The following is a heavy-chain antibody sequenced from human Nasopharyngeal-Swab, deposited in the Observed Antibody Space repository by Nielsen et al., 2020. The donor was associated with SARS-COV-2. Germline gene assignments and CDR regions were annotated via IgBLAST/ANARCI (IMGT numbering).Heavy chain of an antibody. J-gene: IGHJ3*02. V-gene: IGHV4-59*01. D-gene: IGHD3-22*01. Sequence: SETLSLTCTVSGGSISGYYWSWIRQPPGKGLEWIGYIYYSGSTNYNPSLKSRVTISVDTSKNQFSLKLSSVTAADTAVYYCARESDYYDSSGSLGDAFDIWGQGTMVTVSS. CDR2: IYYSGST. CDR3: ARESDYYDSSGSLGDAFDI. CDR1: GGSISGYY.